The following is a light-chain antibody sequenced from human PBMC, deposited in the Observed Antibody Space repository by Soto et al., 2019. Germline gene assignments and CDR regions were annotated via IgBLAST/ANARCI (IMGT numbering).Light chain of an antibody. CDR2: AAS. J-gene: IGKJ1*01. Sequence: DIQVTQSPSSLSASVGDRVTITCRASQDIKNYLNWYQRKPGTXPXLLIYAASNLHSGVPSTFSASGSGTDFALNISSLQADDVGTYYCQQGFSLPWTFGQGTKWIS. CDR1: QDIKNY. CDR3: QQGFSLPWT. V-gene: IGKV1-39*01.